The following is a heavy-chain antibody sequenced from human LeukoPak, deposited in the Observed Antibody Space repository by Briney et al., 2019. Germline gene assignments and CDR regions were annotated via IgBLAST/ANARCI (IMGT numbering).Heavy chain of an antibody. CDR2: IYTSGST. J-gene: IGHJ3*02. Sequence: SQTLSHTCTVSGGSISSGSYYWSWIRQPAGKGLEWIGRIYTSGSTNYNPSLKSRVTISVDTSKNQFSLKLSSVTAADTAVYYCARDRTGYYDSSGYPLDAFDIWGQGTMVPVSS. V-gene: IGHV4-61*02. D-gene: IGHD3-22*01. CDR3: ARDRTGYYDSSGYPLDAFDI. CDR1: GGSISSGSYY.